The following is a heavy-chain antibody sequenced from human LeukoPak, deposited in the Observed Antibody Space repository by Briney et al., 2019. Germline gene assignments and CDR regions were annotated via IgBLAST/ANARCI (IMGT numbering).Heavy chain of an antibody. CDR3: ARDADSSSWSMYYYYGMDV. J-gene: IGHJ6*02. D-gene: IGHD6-13*01. V-gene: IGHV3-21*01. CDR1: GFTFSSYS. CDR2: ISSSSVYI. Sequence: GGSLRLSCAASGFTFSSYSMNWVRQAPGKGLEWVSSISSSSVYIYYADSVKGRFTISRDNAKNSLYLQMNSLRAEDTAVYYCARDADSSSWSMYYYYGMDVWGQGTTVTVSS.